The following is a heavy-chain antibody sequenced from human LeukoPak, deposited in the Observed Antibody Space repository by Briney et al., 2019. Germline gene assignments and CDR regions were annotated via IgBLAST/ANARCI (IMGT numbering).Heavy chain of an antibody. CDR1: GFTFSSYT. CDR2: ISGGGGST. J-gene: IGHJ4*02. Sequence: GGSLRLSCAASGFTFSSYTMSWVRQSPGKGLEWVSAISGGGGSTHYADSVKGRFTISRDNSKNTLYLQMNSLRADDTAVYYCAKFFDILTGYFDSWGQGTLVTVSS. V-gene: IGHV3-23*01. D-gene: IGHD3-9*01. CDR3: AKFFDILTGYFDS.